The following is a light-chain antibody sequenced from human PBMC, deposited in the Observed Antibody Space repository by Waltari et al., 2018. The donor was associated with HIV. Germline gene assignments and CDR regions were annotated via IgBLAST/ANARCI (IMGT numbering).Light chain of an antibody. J-gene: IGKJ2*03. CDR1: QYISSY. CDR2: DAS. V-gene: IGKV1-33*01. Sequence: DIRMTQSPSSLSASVGDRVTITCQASQYISSYLCWFQQKAGKAPKLLIYDASNLETGVPSRFGGSGYGTDFTLTISSLQPEDIATYYCQHYDTLPYSFGQGTKLQI. CDR3: QHYDTLPYS.